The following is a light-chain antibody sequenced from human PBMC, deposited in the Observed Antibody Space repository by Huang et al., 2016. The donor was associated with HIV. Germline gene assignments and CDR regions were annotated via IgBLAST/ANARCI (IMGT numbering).Light chain of an antibody. CDR1: QSVDGY. J-gene: IGKJ4*01. CDR3: QHRNKWSLT. Sequence: EVVLTQSPATLSLSPGERATLSCRASQSVDGYLALYQHKPGQAPRLLIYDVSYRATGIPARFSGSGSGTDFTLTISSLAPEDFAIYYCQHRNKWSLTFGAGTKVEIK. CDR2: DVS. V-gene: IGKV3-11*01.